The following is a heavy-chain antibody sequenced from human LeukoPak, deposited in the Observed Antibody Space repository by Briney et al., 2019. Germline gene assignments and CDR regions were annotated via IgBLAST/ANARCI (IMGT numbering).Heavy chain of an antibody. Sequence: GGSLRRSCAASGFTFSSYWMSWVRQAPGKGLEWVANIKQDGSEKYYVDSVKGRFTISRDNAKNSLYLQMNSLRAEDTAVYYCARPQSSLWFGELSYYFDYWGQGTLVTVSS. V-gene: IGHV3-7*01. CDR1: GFTFSSYW. D-gene: IGHD3-10*01. CDR2: IKQDGSEK. J-gene: IGHJ4*02. CDR3: ARPQSSLWFGELSYYFDY.